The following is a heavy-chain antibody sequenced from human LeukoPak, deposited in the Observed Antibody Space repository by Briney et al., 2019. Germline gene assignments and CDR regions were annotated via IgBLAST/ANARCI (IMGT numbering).Heavy chain of an antibody. CDR2: ISGYNGNT. D-gene: IGHD6-13*01. J-gene: IGHJ4*02. V-gene: IGHV1-18*01. CDR3: ARNKPKIAAAGPFDY. CDR1: GYTFTSYG. Sequence: ASVKVSCKASGYTFTSYGISWVRQAPGQGLEWMGWISGYNGNTDYAQMFQGRVTVTTDTSTSTAYMELRGLRSDDTAMYYCARNKPKIAAAGPFDYWGQGTLVTVSS.